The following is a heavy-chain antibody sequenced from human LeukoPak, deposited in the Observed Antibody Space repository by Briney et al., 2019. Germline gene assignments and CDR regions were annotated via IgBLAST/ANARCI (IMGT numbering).Heavy chain of an antibody. D-gene: IGHD3-9*01. CDR2: GSDNGGT. CDR3: AKNGQTGFSFDP. J-gene: IGHJ5*02. CDR1: GDSLNGHY. Sequence: SETLSLTCAVYGDSLNGHYWSWISQPPGKGLEWIGEGSDNGGTKFNPSLKSRATISADTSKNQFTLKLTSVTAADTAVYYCAKNGQTGFSFDPWGQGTLVTVSS. V-gene: IGHV4-34*01.